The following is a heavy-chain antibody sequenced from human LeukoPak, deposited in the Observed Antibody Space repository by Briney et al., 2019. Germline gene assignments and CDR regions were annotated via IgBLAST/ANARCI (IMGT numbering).Heavy chain of an antibody. CDR2: ISSSSSYI. J-gene: IGHJ4*02. CDR3: ASGYCSSTSCYSLAEDFDY. Sequence: PGGSLRLSCTASDFTFSSYSMNWVRQAPGKGLEWVSSISSSSSYIYYADSVKGRFTISRDNAKNSLYLQMNSLRAEDTAVYYCASGYCSSTSCYSLAEDFDYWGQGTLVTVSS. CDR1: DFTFSSYS. V-gene: IGHV3-21*01. D-gene: IGHD2-2*02.